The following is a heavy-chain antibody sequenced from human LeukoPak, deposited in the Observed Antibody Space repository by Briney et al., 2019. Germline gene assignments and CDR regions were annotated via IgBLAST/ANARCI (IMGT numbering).Heavy chain of an antibody. D-gene: IGHD3-3*01. Sequence: ASVKVSCKASGYTFTSYAMHWVRQAPGQRLEWMGWINAGNGNTKYSQKFQGRVTITRDTSASTAYMELSSLRSEDTAIYYCARGGPRDMRGSGDAFDVWGQGTMVTVSS. J-gene: IGHJ3*01. CDR2: INAGNGNT. V-gene: IGHV1-3*01. CDR1: GYTFTSYA. CDR3: ARGGPRDMRGSGDAFDV.